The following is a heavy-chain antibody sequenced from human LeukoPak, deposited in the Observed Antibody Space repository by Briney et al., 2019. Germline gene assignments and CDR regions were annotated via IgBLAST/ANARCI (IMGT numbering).Heavy chain of an antibody. CDR2: ISAYNGNS. J-gene: IGHJ4*02. V-gene: IGHV1-18*01. Sequence: ASVKVSCKASGYTFTSYSINWVRQAPGQGLEWMGWISAYNGNSHYTQKFQGRVTMTTDTSTSTAYMELRGLRSDDTAVYYCAREQQLIRGDYWGQGTLVTVSS. D-gene: IGHD6-13*01. CDR3: AREQQLIRGDY. CDR1: GYTFTSYS.